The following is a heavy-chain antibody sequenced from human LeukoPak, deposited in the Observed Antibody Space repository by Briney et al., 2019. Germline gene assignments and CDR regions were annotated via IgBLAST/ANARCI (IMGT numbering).Heavy chain of an antibody. CDR3: ASQIAVAGSSWDDAFDT. CDR2: IYYRGNT. Sequence: SETLSLTCTVSGGSISSYYWSWIRQSPGKGLEWIGNIYYRGNTDYIPSLKTRLTMSVDTSKDQFFLRLSSVTAADTAVYYCASQIAVAGSSWDDAFDTWGQGTMVTVSS. D-gene: IGHD6-19*01. V-gene: IGHV4-59*01. J-gene: IGHJ3*02. CDR1: GGSISSYY.